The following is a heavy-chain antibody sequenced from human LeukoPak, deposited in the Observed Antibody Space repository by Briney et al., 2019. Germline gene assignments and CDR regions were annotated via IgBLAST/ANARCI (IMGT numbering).Heavy chain of an antibody. CDR1: GYTFTSYG. J-gene: IGHJ6*03. Sequence: ASVKVSCNASGYTFTSYGISWVRQAPGQGLEWMGGIIPIFGTANYAQKFQGRVTITADESTSTAYMELSSLRSEDTAVYYCARDQGLSGVTPGYYYMDVWGKGTTVTISS. D-gene: IGHD2-21*02. CDR3: ARDQGLSGVTPGYYYMDV. CDR2: IIPIFGTA. V-gene: IGHV1-69*13.